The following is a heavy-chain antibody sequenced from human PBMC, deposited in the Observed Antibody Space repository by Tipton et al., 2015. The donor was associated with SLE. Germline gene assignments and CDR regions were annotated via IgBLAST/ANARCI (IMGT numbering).Heavy chain of an antibody. D-gene: IGHD1-20*01. CDR3: ASNWNGVP. J-gene: IGHJ4*02. CDR2: ISSSSSYI. V-gene: IGHV3-21*03. Sequence: GSLRLSCAASGFTFSSYGMHWVRQAPGKGLEWVSSISSSSSYIYYADSVKGRFTISRDNAKNSLYLQMNSLRAEDTAVYYCASNWNGVPWGQGTLVTVSS. CDR1: GFTFSSYG.